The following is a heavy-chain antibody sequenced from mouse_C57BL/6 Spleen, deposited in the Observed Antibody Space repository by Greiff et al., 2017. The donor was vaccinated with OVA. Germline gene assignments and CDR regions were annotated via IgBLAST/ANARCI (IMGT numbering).Heavy chain of an antibody. J-gene: IGHJ1*03. CDR2: IYPSDSET. V-gene: IGHV1-61*01. CDR1: GYTFTSYW. CDR3: ARAGDWYFDV. Sequence: QVQLKESGAELVRPGSSVKLSCKASGYTFTSYWMDWVKQRPGQGLEWIGNIYPSDSETHYNQKFKDKATLTVDKSSSTAYMQLSSLTSEDSAVYYCARAGDWYFDVWGTGTTVTVSS.